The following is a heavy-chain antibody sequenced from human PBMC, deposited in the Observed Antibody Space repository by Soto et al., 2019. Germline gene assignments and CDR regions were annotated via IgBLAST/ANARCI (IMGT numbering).Heavy chain of an antibody. J-gene: IGHJ6*02. CDR2: LRNRPTYYTT. V-gene: IGHV3-72*01. CDR1: GFTFSDHY. Sequence: EVQLVESGGGMVQPGGTLRLSCVASGFTFSDHYMDLVRQAPGQGLEWLGRLRNRPTYYTTEYAASVKGRYTFSRDDSKNSLYLVMDSLTTGDTAADYCARCGNPDYRTSGSGMDVWGQGATVAVSS. D-gene: IGHD4-4*01. CDR3: ARCGNPDYRTSGSGMDV.